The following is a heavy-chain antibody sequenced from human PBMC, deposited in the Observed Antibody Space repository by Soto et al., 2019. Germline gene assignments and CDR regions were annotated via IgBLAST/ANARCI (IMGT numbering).Heavy chain of an antibody. Sequence: GESLKISCKGSGYSFTNYWIGWVRQMHGKALEWMAIIYPGDSDTRYSPSFHGHVTISSDKSITTAYLQWSSLKASDTAMYYCARFTIYGVVAYAMAVWGQGTTVTVSS. CDR2: IYPGDSDT. CDR3: ARFTIYGVVAYAMAV. CDR1: GYSFTNYW. D-gene: IGHD3-3*01. V-gene: IGHV5-51*01. J-gene: IGHJ6*02.